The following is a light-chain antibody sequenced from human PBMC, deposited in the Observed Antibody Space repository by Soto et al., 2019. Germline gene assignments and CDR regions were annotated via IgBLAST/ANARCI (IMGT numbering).Light chain of an antibody. V-gene: IGKV3-20*01. CDR3: KQYGSSLWT. CDR1: QSVSSSY. Sequence: EIVLTQSPGTLSLSPGERATLSCRASQSVSSSYLAWYQQKPGQAPRLLIYGASSRATGIPDRFSGSGSVTVFTLTISRLEPDYFVVYYCKQYGSSLWTFGQGTKVEIK. J-gene: IGKJ1*01. CDR2: GAS.